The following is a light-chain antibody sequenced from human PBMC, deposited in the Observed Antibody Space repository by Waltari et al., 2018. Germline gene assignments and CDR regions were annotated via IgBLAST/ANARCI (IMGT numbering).Light chain of an antibody. Sequence: QSVLTQPPSASGTPGQRVTISCSGSRSNIGAHAVNWYQHFPGTAPKLLMYMNDERPSGVPDRFSGSKSATSASLVISGLQSEDEADYYCASWDDSLNGHYVFGSGTKVTVL. V-gene: IGLV1-44*01. CDR2: MND. J-gene: IGLJ1*01. CDR1: RSNIGAHA. CDR3: ASWDDSLNGHYV.